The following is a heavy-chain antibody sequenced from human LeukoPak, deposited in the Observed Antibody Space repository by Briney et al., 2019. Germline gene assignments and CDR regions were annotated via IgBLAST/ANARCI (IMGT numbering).Heavy chain of an antibody. CDR3: VREGPGYCSGGSCYGDAFDI. D-gene: IGHD2-15*01. Sequence: GGSLRLSCAASGFTFNRYWMNWVRQAPGKGLEWVAEIKEDGSEEYYVDSVKGRFTISRDNAKNSLYLQMNSLRAEDTAVYYCVREGPGYCSGGSCYGDAFDIWGQGTTVTVSS. CDR2: IKEDGSEE. CDR1: GFTFNRYW. V-gene: IGHV3-7*01. J-gene: IGHJ3*02.